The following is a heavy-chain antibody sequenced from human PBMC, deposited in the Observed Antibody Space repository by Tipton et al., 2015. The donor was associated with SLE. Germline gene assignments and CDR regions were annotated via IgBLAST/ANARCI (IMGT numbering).Heavy chain of an antibody. Sequence: LRLSCTVSGGSISSSSYYWGWIRQPPGKGLEWIGSIYYSGSTYYNPSLKSRVTISVDTSKNQFSLKLSSVTAADTAVYYCAGTTLTSRRFDPWGQGTLVTVSS. CDR2: IYYSGST. CDR1: GGSISSSSYY. CDR3: AGTTLTSRRFDP. J-gene: IGHJ5*02. D-gene: IGHD4-17*01. V-gene: IGHV4-39*01.